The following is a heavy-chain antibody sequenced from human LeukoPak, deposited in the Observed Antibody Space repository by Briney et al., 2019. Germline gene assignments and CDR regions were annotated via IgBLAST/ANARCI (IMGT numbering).Heavy chain of an antibody. V-gene: IGHV3-33*01. D-gene: IGHD2-21*01. J-gene: IGHJ6*01. Sequence: PGNSLTLSCAASGFTFSSYGMHWVRQAPGKGLEWVAVTWYDGRNNYYAASVKGRFTISRDDSKTTVYLLMNSLRAEDTAVYYCAREVAPLYFHYGMDVWGEGTTVTVSS. CDR3: AREVAPLYFHYGMDV. CDR1: GFTFSSYG. CDR2: TWYDGRNN.